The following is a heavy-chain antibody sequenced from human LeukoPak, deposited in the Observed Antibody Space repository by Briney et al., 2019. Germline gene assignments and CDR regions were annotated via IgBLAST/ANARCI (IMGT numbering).Heavy chain of an antibody. CDR3: TRDHGSYWGGFDFDY. CDR2: IRSKAYGGTT. J-gene: IGHJ4*02. D-gene: IGHD1-26*01. V-gene: IGHV3-49*04. CDR1: GFTFGDYA. Sequence: QPGRSLRLSCTASGFTFGDYAMSWVRQAPGKGLEWVGLIRSKAYGGTTEYAASVKGRFTISSNDSKSIAYLQMNSLKTEDTAVYYCTRDHGSYWGGFDFDYWGQGTLVTVSS.